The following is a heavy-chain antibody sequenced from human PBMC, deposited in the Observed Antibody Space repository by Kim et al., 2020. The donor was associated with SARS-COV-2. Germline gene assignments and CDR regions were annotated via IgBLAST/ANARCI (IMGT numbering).Heavy chain of an antibody. CDR3: ARARYSYGPGDWFDP. Sequence: PSPKSRVTISVDPSKNPFSLKLSSVTAADTAVYYCARARYSYGPGDWFDPWGQGTLVTVSS. J-gene: IGHJ5*02. V-gene: IGHV4-31*02. D-gene: IGHD5-18*01.